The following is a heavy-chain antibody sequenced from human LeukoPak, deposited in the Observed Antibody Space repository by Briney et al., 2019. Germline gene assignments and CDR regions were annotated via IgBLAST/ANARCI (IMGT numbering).Heavy chain of an antibody. D-gene: IGHD2-2*01. J-gene: IGHJ5*02. Sequence: KPSETLSLTCAVSGGSISSSGYFWGWIRQSPGHGLEWIVSLSFGGSTYYNPSLKSRVTISGDTAKNHVSLKLISVSAADTAVYYCAREGLPGLCTSTSCYAVFDPWGQGTLVTVSS. V-gene: IGHV4-39*02. CDR2: LSFGGST. CDR3: AREGLPGLCTSTSCYAVFDP. CDR1: GGSISSSGYF.